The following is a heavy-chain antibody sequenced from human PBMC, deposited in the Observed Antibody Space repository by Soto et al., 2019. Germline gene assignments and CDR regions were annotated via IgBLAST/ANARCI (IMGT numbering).Heavy chain of an antibody. J-gene: IGHJ6*02. CDR1: GVTFSSYW. Sequence: GGSLRLSCAASGVTFSSYWRSWVRQAPGKGLEWVANIKQDGSEKYYVDSVKGRFTTSRDNAKNSLYLQMNSLRAEDTAVYYCAREDYDILYGMDVWGQGTTVTVSS. D-gene: IGHD3-9*01. CDR3: AREDYDILYGMDV. CDR2: IKQDGSEK. V-gene: IGHV3-7*05.